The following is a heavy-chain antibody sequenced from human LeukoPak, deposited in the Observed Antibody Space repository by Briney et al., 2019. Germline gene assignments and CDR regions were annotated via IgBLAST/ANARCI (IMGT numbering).Heavy chain of an antibody. Sequence: GGSLRLSCAASGFTFSRYWMHWVRQAPGEGLVWVSRINPDGSHTTYADAVEGRFTISRENAKNTVYLQMDSLRAEDTAVYYCVRDLILTWTPGDDFDHWGQGTLVTVSS. CDR3: VRDLILTWTPGDDFDH. D-gene: IGHD3-16*01. J-gene: IGHJ4*02. CDR2: INPDGSHT. CDR1: GFTFSRYW. V-gene: IGHV3-74*01.